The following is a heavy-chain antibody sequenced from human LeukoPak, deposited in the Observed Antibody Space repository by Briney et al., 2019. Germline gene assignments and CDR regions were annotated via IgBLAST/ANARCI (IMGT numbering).Heavy chain of an antibody. V-gene: IGHV3-20*01. CDR2: INWNGGST. J-gene: IGHJ4*02. CDR1: GFTFDDYG. CDR3: ARGAYHTFDY. Sequence: GRSLRLSCAASGFTFDDYGMNWVRQAPGKGLEWVSGINWNGGSTGYEDSVKGRFTISRDNAKKSLYLQMNSLRAEDTASYHCARGAYHTFDYWGQGTLVTVSS.